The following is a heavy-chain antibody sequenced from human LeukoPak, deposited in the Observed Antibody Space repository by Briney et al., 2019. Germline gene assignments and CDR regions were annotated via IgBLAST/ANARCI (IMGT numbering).Heavy chain of an antibody. CDR3: ARTYYYGSGSAYFDY. D-gene: IGHD3-10*01. Sequence: GGSLRLSCAASGFTFSDYYMSWIRQAPGKGLEWVSYISSSGSTIYYADSVKGRFTISRDNAKNSLYLQMNSLRAEDTAVYYCARTYYYGSGSAYFDYWGQGTLVTVSS. J-gene: IGHJ4*02. CDR1: GFTFSDYY. CDR2: ISSSGSTI. V-gene: IGHV3-11*01.